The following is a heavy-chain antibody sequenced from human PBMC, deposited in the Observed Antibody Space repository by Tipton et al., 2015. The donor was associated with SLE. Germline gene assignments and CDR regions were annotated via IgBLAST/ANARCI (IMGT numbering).Heavy chain of an antibody. J-gene: IGHJ4*02. CDR3: AGDSGYTAYDY. CDR1: GYTFNNNG. D-gene: IGHD6-13*01. CDR2: ISTYSDNT. Sequence: QVQLVQSGAEVKKPGASVKVSCKASGYTFNNNGISWVRQAPGQGLEWMGWISTYSDNTNYAQNLQGRVTMTTDTSASTAYMELRSLTSDDTAVYYCAGDSGYTAYDYWGQGTLVTVSS. V-gene: IGHV1-18*01.